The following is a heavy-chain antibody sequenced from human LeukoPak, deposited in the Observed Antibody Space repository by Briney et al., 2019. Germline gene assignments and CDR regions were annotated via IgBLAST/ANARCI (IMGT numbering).Heavy chain of an antibody. CDR2: IYSSGST. V-gene: IGHV4-4*07. Sequence: SETLSLTCTVSGGSIRSYYWSWIRQPAGKGLEWIGRIYSSGSTNYNPSLKSRVTMSVDTSKNQFSLKLSSVTAADTAVYYCARGYSSWYFSVDYWGQGTLVTVSS. J-gene: IGHJ4*02. CDR3: ARGYSSWYFSVDY. CDR1: GGSIRSYY. D-gene: IGHD6-13*01.